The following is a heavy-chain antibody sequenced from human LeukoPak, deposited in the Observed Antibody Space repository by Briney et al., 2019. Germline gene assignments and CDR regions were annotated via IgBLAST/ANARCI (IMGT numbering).Heavy chain of an antibody. CDR2: IYYDGNT. J-gene: IGHJ5*02. CDR1: GDSVSTDDYF. D-gene: IGHD3-22*01. CDR3: ARQVSYYDNTWFDP. Sequence: PSETLSLTCTVSGDSVSTDDYFWSWIRQPPGRGLEWIGYIYYDGNTKYDPSLESRVTISVDTSKNQFSLKLSSVTAADTAVYYCARQVSYYDNTWFDPWGQGTLVTVSS. V-gene: IGHV4-61*08.